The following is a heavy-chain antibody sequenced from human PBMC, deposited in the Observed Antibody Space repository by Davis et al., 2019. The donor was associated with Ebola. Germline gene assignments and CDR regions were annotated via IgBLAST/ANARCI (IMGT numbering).Heavy chain of an antibody. V-gene: IGHV3-30*03. CDR2: ISYDGSNK. D-gene: IGHD6-19*01. Sequence: GESLKISCAASGFTFSSYGMHWVRQAPGKGLEWVAVISYDGSNKYYADSVKGRFTISRDNSKNTLYLQMNSLRAEDTAVYYCARDRLDAVAGVDYWGQGTLVTVSS. J-gene: IGHJ4*02. CDR1: GFTFSSYG. CDR3: ARDRLDAVAGVDY.